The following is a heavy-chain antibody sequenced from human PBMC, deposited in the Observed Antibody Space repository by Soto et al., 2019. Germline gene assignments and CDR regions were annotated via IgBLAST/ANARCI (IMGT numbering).Heavy chain of an antibody. CDR2: IYYSGST. CDR3: ARQGHLRHFDWLLGRFDP. D-gene: IGHD3-9*01. CDR1: GGSISSSSYY. V-gene: IGHV4-39*01. J-gene: IGHJ5*02. Sequence: ETLSLTCTVSGGSISSSSYYWGWIRQPPGKGLEWIGSIYYSGSTYYNPSLKSRVTISVDTSKNQFSLKLSSVTAADTAVYYCARQGHLRHFDWLLGRFDPWGQGTLVTVSS.